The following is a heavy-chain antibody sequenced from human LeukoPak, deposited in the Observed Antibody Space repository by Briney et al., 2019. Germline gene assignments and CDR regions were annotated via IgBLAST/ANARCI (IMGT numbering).Heavy chain of an antibody. D-gene: IGHD1-7*01. J-gene: IGHJ4*02. CDR3: ARAPMAGTFDY. Sequence: SETLSLTCTVSGGSISSSSYYWGWIRQPPGKGLEWIGRIYYSGSTYYNPSLKSRVTISVDKSKNQFSLKLSSVTAADTAVYYCARAPMAGTFDYWGQGTLVTVSS. V-gene: IGHV4-39*01. CDR2: IYYSGST. CDR1: GGSISSSSYY.